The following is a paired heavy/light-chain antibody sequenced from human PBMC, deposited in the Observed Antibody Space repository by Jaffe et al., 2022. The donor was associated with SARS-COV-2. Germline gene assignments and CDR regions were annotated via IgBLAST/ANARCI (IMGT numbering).Light chain of an antibody. CDR3: MLYMGSGIWV. V-gene: IGLV8-61*01. CDR2: NTN. J-gene: IGLJ3*02. Sequence: QTVVTQEPSFSVSPGGTVTLTCGLRSGSVSTTYYPSWYQQTPGQAPRTLIYNTNTRSSGVPDRFSGSILGNKAALTITGAQTDDESDYHCMLYMGSGIWVFGGGTKLTVL. CDR1: SGSVSTTYY.
Heavy chain of an antibody. V-gene: IGHV3-66*02. D-gene: IGHD1-1*01. Sequence: EVQLVESGGGLVQPGGSLRLSCAASGFTIRSNYLSWVRQAPGKGLEWVSVIFSGGSIYYADSVKGRFTISRDNSKNTLYLQMNSLRAEDTAAYYCARGTPEKYYYYGMDVWGQGTTVTVSS. CDR2: IFSGGSI. J-gene: IGHJ6*02. CDR3: ARGTPEKYYYYGMDV. CDR1: GFTIRSNY.